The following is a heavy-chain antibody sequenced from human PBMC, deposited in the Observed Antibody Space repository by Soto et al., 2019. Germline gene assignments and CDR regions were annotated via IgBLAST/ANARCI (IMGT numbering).Heavy chain of an antibody. J-gene: IGHJ6*03. CDR2: ISWNADVI. V-gene: IGHV3-9*01. CDR1: GLTFDDYA. D-gene: IGHD3-16*01. Sequence: EVQLVESGGGLVQPGRSLRLSCEASGLTFDDYAMHWVRQAPGKGLEWVSGISWNADVIGYADSVKGRFTVSRDNAKNSLYLQMKSLRPEDAARYYCTKASVDAPYVCYMDVWGKGTTVSVSS. CDR3: TKASVDAPYVCYMDV.